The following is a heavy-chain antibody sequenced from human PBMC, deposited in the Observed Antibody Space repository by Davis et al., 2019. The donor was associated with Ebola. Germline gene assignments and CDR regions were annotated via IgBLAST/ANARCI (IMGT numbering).Heavy chain of an antibody. CDR1: GFTFSSYA. J-gene: IGHJ4*02. CDR3: ASAKWEPQPDY. Sequence: GESLKISCAASGFTFSSYAMHWVRQAPGKGLEWVAVISYDGSNKYYADSVKGRFTISRDNSKNTLYLQMNSLRAEDTAVYYCASAKWEPQPDYWGQGTLVTVSS. CDR2: ISYDGSNK. V-gene: IGHV3-30-3*01. D-gene: IGHD1-26*01.